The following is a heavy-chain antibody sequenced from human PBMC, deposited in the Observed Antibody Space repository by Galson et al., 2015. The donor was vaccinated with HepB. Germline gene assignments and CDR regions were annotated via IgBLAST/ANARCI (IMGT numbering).Heavy chain of an antibody. J-gene: IGHJ6*02. V-gene: IGHV1-2*06. CDR3: ARVPLRAVAWFVNSYYGMDV. CDR2: INPNSGGT. Sequence: SVKVSCKASGYTFTGYYMHWVRQAPGQGLEWMGRINPNSGGTNYAQKFQGRVTMTRDTSISTAYMELSRLRSDDTAVYYCARVPLRAVAWFVNSYYGMDVWGQGTTVTVSS. D-gene: IGHD6-19*01. CDR1: GYTFTGYY.